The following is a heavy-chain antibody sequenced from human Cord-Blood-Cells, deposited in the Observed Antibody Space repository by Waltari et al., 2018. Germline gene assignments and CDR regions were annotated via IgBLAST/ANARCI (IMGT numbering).Heavy chain of an antibody. Sequence: EVQLVESGGGLVQPGRSLRLSCAASGFTFADYAMPWVRQAPGKGLEWVSGISWNSGSIGYADSVKGRFTISRDNAKNSLYLQMNSLRAEDMALYYCARAGTIYDAFDIWGQGTMVTVSS. CDR3: ARAGTIYDAFDI. V-gene: IGHV3-9*03. D-gene: IGHD3-9*01. J-gene: IGHJ3*02. CDR2: ISWNSGSI. CDR1: GFTFADYA.